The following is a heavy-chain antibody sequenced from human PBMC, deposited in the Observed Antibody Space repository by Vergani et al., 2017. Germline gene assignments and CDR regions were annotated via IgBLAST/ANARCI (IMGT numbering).Heavy chain of an antibody. Sequence: EVQLVESGGGLVQPGGSLRLSCAASGFTFSSYSMNWVRQAPGKGLEWVSYISSSSSTIYYADSVKGRFTISRDNAKNSLYLQMNSLRAEDTAVYYCASNGYYCLYYWGRGTLVTVSS. CDR2: ISSSSSTI. D-gene: IGHD2/OR15-2a*01. J-gene: IGHJ4*02. V-gene: IGHV3-48*01. CDR3: ASNGYYCLYY. CDR1: GFTFSSYS.